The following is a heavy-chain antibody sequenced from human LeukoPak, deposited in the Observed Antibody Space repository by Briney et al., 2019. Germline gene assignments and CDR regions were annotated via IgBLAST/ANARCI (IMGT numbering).Heavy chain of an antibody. CDR3: ARVVTGYSGYDFRGSGGNYFDY. Sequence: ASVKVSCKASGYTFTSYYMHWVRQAPGQGLEWMGIINPSVGSTSYAQKFQGRVTMTRDTSTSTVYMELSSLRSEDTAVYYCARVVTGYSGYDFRGSGGNYFDYWGQGTLVTVSS. J-gene: IGHJ4*02. V-gene: IGHV1-46*01. CDR2: INPSVGST. CDR1: GYTFTSYY. D-gene: IGHD5-12*01.